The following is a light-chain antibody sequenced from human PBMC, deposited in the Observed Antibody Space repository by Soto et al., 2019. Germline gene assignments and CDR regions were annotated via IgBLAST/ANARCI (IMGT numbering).Light chain of an antibody. CDR1: HSVSSN. Sequence: EIVMTQSPATLSVYPGERATLSCRASHSVSSNLAWYQQKPGQAPSLLIYGASTRATGIPARFSGSGSGTEFTLTISSLQSEDFAVYYCQQYNNWPHTFGQGTKLEIK. CDR3: QQYNNWPHT. J-gene: IGKJ2*01. CDR2: GAS. V-gene: IGKV3-15*01.